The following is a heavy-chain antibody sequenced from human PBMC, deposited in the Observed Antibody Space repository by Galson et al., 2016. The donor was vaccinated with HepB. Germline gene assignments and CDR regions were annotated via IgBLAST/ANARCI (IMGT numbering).Heavy chain of an antibody. D-gene: IGHD4-23*01. V-gene: IGHV3-23*01. CDR1: GFTFSTYA. Sequence: SLRLSCAASGFTFSTYAMSWVRQAPGKGLESVSSISGGGTTTSYADSVKGRFTISRDSSKNTLHLQMNSLGAEDTAVYYCARSLYGGNIDWGQGTLVTVSS. CDR2: ISGGGTTT. J-gene: IGHJ4*02. CDR3: ARSLYGGNID.